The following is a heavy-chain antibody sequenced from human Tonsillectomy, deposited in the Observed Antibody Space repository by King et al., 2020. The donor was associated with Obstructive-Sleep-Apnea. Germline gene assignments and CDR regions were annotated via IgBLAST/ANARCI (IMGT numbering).Heavy chain of an antibody. D-gene: IGHD6-13*01. CDR1: GGSFSDYY. CDR2: INHSGIT. V-gene: IGHV4-34*01. CDR3: ARGSGAADVNWFDP. J-gene: IGHJ5*02. Sequence: VQLQQWGAGLLKPSETLSLTCAVYGGSFSDYYWSWIRQPPGKGLEWFGEINHSGITNSDPSLKSRVTISVDMSKNQFSLKLTSVTAADTAVYYCARGSGAADVNWFDPWGQGALVTVSS.